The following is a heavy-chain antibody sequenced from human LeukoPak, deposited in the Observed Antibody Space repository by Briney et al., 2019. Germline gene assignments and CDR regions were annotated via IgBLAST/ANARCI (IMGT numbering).Heavy chain of an antibody. V-gene: IGHV3-9*01. Sequence: GGSLRLSCAASGFTFDDYAMHWVRQAPGKGLEWVSGINWNSGSKHYADSVKGRFTISRDNAKNSPYLQMNSLRTEDTAFYYCAKDFSSGYYYFDYWGQGTLVTVSS. D-gene: IGHD3-22*01. CDR3: AKDFSSGYYYFDY. CDR2: INWNSGSK. CDR1: GFTFDDYA. J-gene: IGHJ4*02.